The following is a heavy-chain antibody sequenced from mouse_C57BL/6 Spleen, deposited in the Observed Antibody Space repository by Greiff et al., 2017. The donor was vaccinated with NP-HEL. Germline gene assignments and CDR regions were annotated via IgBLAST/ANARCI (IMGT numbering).Heavy chain of an antibody. Sequence: QVQLQQPGTELVKPGASVKLSCKASGYTFTSYWMHWVKQRPGQGLEWIGNINPSNGGTNYNEKFKSKATLNVDKSSSTAYMQLRSLTSEDSAVYYCAREGDYYYGSSLYYYAMDYWGQGTSVTVSS. CDR2: INPSNGGT. CDR3: AREGDYYYGSSLYYYAMDY. CDR1: GYTFTSYW. J-gene: IGHJ4*01. D-gene: IGHD1-1*01. V-gene: IGHV1-53*01.